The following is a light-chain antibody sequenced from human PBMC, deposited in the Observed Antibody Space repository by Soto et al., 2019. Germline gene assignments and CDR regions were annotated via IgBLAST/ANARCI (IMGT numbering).Light chain of an antibody. J-gene: IGKJ5*01. CDR3: QQYANSPIT. CDR1: QSVRGTS. CDR2: DAS. Sequence: DIVLTQSPGTLSLSPGERATLSCRASQSVRGTSLAWYQQKPGQAPRLLIYDASSRATGIPDRFSGSGSGTDFTLTISRLEPEDFAVYFCQQYANSPITFGQGTRLEIK. V-gene: IGKV3-20*01.